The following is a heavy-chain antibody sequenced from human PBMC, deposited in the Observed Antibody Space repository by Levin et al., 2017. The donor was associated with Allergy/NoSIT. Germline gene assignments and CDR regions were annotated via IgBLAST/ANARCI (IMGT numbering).Heavy chain of an antibody. Sequence: GESLKISCAASGFTFSHYGMNWVRQTPGKGLEWVSYISFTSSTIYYADSVKGRFTISRDNDKSSLYLQMISLRDEDTAVYYCARTLGAPFFDYWGQGTLVTVSS. CDR2: ISFTSSTI. D-gene: IGHD1-26*01. J-gene: IGHJ4*02. CDR3: ARTLGAPFFDY. V-gene: IGHV3-48*02. CDR1: GFTFSHYG.